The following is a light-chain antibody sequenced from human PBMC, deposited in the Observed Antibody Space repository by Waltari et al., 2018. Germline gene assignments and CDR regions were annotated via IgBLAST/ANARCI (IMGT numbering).Light chain of an antibody. Sequence: QSVLTQPPSASGTPGPQVTIPCTGSSSNIRSNYVYLYQQFPGTAPKLLIFKNNQRPSGVPDRFSDSKSGTSASLAINGLRSEDEADYYCAAWDDSLSGLVLGGGTKVTVL. J-gene: IGLJ3*02. CDR2: KNN. CDR3: AAWDDSLSGLV. V-gene: IGLV1-47*01. CDR1: SSNIRSNY.